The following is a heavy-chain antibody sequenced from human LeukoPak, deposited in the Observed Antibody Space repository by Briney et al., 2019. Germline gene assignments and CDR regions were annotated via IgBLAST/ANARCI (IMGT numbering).Heavy chain of an antibody. J-gene: IGHJ6*03. V-gene: IGHV1-18*04. Sequence: ASVKVSCKASGYTFTSYYMHWVRQAPGQGLEWMGWISAYNGNTNYAQKLQGRVTMTTDTSTSTAYMELRSLRSDDTAVYYSARTGDIVVVPAAIEDYYYYYMDVWGKGTTVAVSS. CDR3: ARTGDIVVVPAAIEDYYYYYMDV. CDR1: GYTFTSYY. D-gene: IGHD2-2*01. CDR2: ISAYNGNT.